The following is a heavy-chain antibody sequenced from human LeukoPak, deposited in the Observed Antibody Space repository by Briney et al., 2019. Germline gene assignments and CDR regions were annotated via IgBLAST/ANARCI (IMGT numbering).Heavy chain of an antibody. CDR2: IDASGGNT. D-gene: IGHD5-12*01. Sequence: GGSLRLSCAASGFAFGSSAMTWVRQAPGKGLEWVSSIDASGGNTYYADSVKGRFTISRDNSKNTLYLQMNSLRAEDTAVYYCAKDLRGSGYDPFDYWGQGTLVTVSS. CDR1: GFAFGSSA. V-gene: IGHV3-23*01. J-gene: IGHJ4*02. CDR3: AKDLRGSGYDPFDY.